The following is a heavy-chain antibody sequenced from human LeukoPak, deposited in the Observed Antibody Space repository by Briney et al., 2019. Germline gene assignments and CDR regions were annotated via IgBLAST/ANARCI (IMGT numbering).Heavy chain of an antibody. J-gene: IGHJ4*02. CDR2: ISYDGSNK. Sequence: GGSLRLSCAASGFTFSSYGMHWVRQAPGKGLEWVAVISYDGSNKYYADSVKGRFTISRDNSKNTLYLQMNSLRAEDTAVYYCAKDRAAAGTPDYWGQGTLVTVSS. CDR1: GFTFSSYG. V-gene: IGHV3-30*18. CDR3: AKDRAAAGTPDY. D-gene: IGHD6-13*01.